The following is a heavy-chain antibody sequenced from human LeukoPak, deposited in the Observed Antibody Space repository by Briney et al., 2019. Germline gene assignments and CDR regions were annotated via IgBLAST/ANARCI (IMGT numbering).Heavy chain of an antibody. V-gene: IGHV3-9*01. D-gene: IGHD3-10*01. J-gene: IGHJ4*02. CDR2: ISWNSGSI. CDR1: GFTFDDYA. CDR3: AKARSYYNFDY. Sequence: PGGSLRLSCAASGFTFDDYAMHWVRQAPGKGLEWVSGISWNSGSIGYADSVKGRFTISRDNAKNSLYLQMNSLRAEDTALYYCAKARSYYNFDYWGQGTLVTVSS.